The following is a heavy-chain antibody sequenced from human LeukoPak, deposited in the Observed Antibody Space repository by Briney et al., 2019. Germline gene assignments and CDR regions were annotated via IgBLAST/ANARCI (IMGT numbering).Heavy chain of an antibody. CDR2: IYTSGST. D-gene: IGHD6-13*01. V-gene: IGHV4-61*02. CDR1: GGSISSGSYY. J-gene: IGHJ6*03. Sequence: NSSETLSLTCTVSGGSISSGSYYWSWIRQPGGKGLESIGRIYTSGSTNYNPSLKSRVTISVDTSKNQFSLKLSSLTAADTAVYYCARIGIAAAGTISYYYYMDVWGKGTTVTVSS. CDR3: ARIGIAAAGTISYYYYMDV.